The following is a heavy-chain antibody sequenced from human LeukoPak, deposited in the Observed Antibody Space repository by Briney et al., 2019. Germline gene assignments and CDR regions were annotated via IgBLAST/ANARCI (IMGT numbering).Heavy chain of an antibody. CDR3: ARSSGSYPDYYYGMDV. V-gene: IGHV3-30-3*01. Sequence: GGSLRLSCAASGFTFSSYAMHWVRQAPGKGLEWVAVISYDGSNKYYADSVKGRFTISRDNSKNTLYLQMNSLRAEDTAVYYCARSSGSYPDYYYGMDVWGQGTTVTVSS. D-gene: IGHD3-10*01. CDR1: GFTFSSYA. J-gene: IGHJ6*02. CDR2: ISYDGSNK.